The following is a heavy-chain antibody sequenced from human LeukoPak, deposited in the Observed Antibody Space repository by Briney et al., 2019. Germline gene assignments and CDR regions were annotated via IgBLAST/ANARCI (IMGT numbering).Heavy chain of an antibody. Sequence: GSLRLSCAASGFNFSSYGMHWVRQAPGKGLEWLAVISYDGTNQHYADSVKGRFTISRDNSKNTLYLQMNSLRAEDTAVYYCAKRSRRLTVVRGVPREDVWGQGTSVTVSS. J-gene: IGHJ6*02. CDR3: AKRSRRLTVVRGVPREDV. V-gene: IGHV3-30*18. CDR2: ISYDGTNQ. D-gene: IGHD3-10*01. CDR1: GFNFSSYG.